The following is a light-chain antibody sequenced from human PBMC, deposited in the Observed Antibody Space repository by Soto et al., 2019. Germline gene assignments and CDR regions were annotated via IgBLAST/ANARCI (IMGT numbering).Light chain of an antibody. CDR1: QTVSSNY. V-gene: IGKV3-11*01. J-gene: IGKJ1*01. CDR3: QQRSNWPWT. Sequence: EIILTQSPATLSLSSGERATVSCRSSQTVSSNYLAWCQQRPGQAPRLLIYGASTRAAGIPARFSGSGSGTDFTLTISSLEPEDFAVYYCQQRSNWPWTFGQGTKVDI. CDR2: GAS.